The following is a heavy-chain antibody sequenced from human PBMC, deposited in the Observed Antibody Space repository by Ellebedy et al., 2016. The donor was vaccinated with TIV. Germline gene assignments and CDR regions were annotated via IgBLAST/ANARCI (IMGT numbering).Heavy chain of an antibody. V-gene: IGHV1-46*01. CDR3: ARGGVQVWLRPFDY. CDR1: GYTFTSYY. Sequence: AASVEVSCKASGYTFTSYYIHWVRQAPGQGLEWMGVINPSGGHTTYALKFQGRVTMTGDTSTSTVYMELSSLTSEDTAVHYCARGGVQVWLRPFDYWGQGALVTVSS. CDR2: INPSGGHT. D-gene: IGHD5-18*01. J-gene: IGHJ4*02.